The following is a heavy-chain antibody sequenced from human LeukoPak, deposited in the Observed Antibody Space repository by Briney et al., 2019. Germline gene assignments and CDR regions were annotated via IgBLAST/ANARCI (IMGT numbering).Heavy chain of an antibody. CDR3: ARDSRSYYASSGYYGTFDY. D-gene: IGHD3-22*01. V-gene: IGHV4-39*07. Sequence: SETLSLTCTVSGGSISSSSYYWGWIRQPPGKGLEWIGSIYYSGSTYYNPSLKSRVTISVDTSKNQFSLKLSSVTAADTAVYYCARDSRSYYASSGYYGTFDYWGQGTLVTVSS. J-gene: IGHJ4*02. CDR1: GGSISSSSYY. CDR2: IYYSGST.